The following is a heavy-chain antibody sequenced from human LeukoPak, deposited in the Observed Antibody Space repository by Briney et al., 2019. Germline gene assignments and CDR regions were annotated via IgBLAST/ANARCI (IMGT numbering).Heavy chain of an antibody. D-gene: IGHD3-10*01. CDR3: AAGSGSEHDAFDI. V-gene: IGHV3-21*01. CDR2: ISSSSSYI. CDR1: GFTFSSYS. J-gene: IGHJ3*02. Sequence: PGGSLRLSCAASGFTFSSYSMNWVRQAPGKGLEWVSSISSSSSYIYYADSVKGRFTTSRDNAKNSLYLQMNSLRAEDTAVYYCAAGSGSEHDAFDIWGQGTMVTVSS.